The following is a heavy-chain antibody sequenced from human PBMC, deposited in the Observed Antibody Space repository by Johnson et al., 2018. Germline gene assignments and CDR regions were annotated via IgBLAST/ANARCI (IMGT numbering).Heavy chain of an antibody. CDR3: AKDVSRLTPYGMDV. V-gene: IGHV3-30*18. CDR1: GFTFSIHG. Sequence: QVQLVESGGGVVQPGSSLRLSCAASGFTFSIHGMHWVRQAPAQGLGWVALLSYDGSNKYSADPVKGRFTSSRDNSKNTLYLQMNSLRVEDTAVYYCAKDVSRLTPYGMDVWGQGTTVTVSS. D-gene: IGHD6-6*01. CDR2: LSYDGSNK. J-gene: IGHJ6*02.